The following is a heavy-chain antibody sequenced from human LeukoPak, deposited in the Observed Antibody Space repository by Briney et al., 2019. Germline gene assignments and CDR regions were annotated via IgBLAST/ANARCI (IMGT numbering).Heavy chain of an antibody. Sequence: GGSLLLSCAAFGFTFSDYYMSWIRQAPGKGVEWVSYISKSGSDTDFADSVKGRFTISRDNAKNSLYLQMNSLRAEDTAVYYCARVGATGTADYWGQGTLVTVSS. V-gene: IGHV3-11*06. CDR1: GFTFSDYY. CDR3: ARVGATGTADY. D-gene: IGHD1-1*01. J-gene: IGHJ4*02. CDR2: ISKSGSDT.